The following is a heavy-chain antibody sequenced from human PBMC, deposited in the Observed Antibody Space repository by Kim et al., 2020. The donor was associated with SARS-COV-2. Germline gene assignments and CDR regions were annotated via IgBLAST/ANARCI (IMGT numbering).Heavy chain of an antibody. D-gene: IGHD6-19*01. V-gene: IGHV3-23*01. CDR3: AKDHTRLRGAVDRGNFDY. CDR2: ISSSGGST. Sequence: GGSLRLSCAASGFTFSSYAMSWVRQAPGKGLEWVSAISSSGGSTYYADSVKGRFTISRDKSKNTLYLQMNSLRAEDTAVYYCAKDHTRLRGAVDRGNFDYWGQRTLVIVS. J-gene: IGHJ4*02. CDR1: GFTFSSYA.